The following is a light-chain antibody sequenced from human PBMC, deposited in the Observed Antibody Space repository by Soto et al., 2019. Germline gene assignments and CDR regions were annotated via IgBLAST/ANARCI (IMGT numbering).Light chain of an antibody. Sequence: QSVLTQPASVSGSPGQSITISCTGTSSDVGSYNYVSWYQQHPGKAPKLMIYEVSDRPSGISSRFSGSKSGNTASLTISGLQTEDEADYYCSSYPSSSTLFXTRTKLTVL. V-gene: IGLV2-14*01. CDR1: SSDVGSYNY. CDR3: SSYPSSSTL. J-gene: IGLJ1*01. CDR2: EVS.